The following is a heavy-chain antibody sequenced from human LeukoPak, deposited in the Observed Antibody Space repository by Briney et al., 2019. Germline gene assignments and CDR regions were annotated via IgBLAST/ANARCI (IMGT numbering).Heavy chain of an antibody. CDR2: IYYSGNT. D-gene: IGHD3-10*01. V-gene: IGHV4-39*01. Sequence: SETLSLTCTVSGGSISVSTYYWAWIRQPPGKGLEWIGSIYYSGNTNFNPSLKSRVAISVDTSMNQFSLKLSSVTAADTAVYYCKRHQTNNYGSGSPFDYWGQGTLVTVSS. CDR1: GGSISVSTYY. CDR3: KRHQTNNYGSGSPFDY. J-gene: IGHJ4*02.